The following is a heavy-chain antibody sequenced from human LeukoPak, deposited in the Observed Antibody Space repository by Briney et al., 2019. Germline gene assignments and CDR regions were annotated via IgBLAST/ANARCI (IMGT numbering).Heavy chain of an antibody. J-gene: IGHJ3*02. CDR1: GGSISNYY. CDR2: IYSSGST. CDR3: ARHRSPYDAFDI. Sequence: SETLSLTCTVSGGSISNYYWSWIRQPAGKGLEWIGRIYSSGSTDYNPSLKSRVTMSVDTSKNQFSLNLRSVTAADTAVYYCARHRSPYDAFDIWGQGTLLTVSS. V-gene: IGHV4-4*07. D-gene: IGHD1-26*01.